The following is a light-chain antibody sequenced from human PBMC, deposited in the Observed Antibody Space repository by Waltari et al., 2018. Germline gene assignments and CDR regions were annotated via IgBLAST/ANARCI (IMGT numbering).Light chain of an antibody. CDR2: EVT. CDR1: SRDVGSYNL. CDR3: CSYAGSSTWV. Sequence: QSALTQPASVSGSPGQSITISCTGTSRDVGSYNLVPWYQQHPGKAPKLMLYEVTKWPSGVSSRFCGSKSGNTASLTISGLQAEDEADYYCCSYAGSSTWVFGGGTKLTVL. V-gene: IGLV2-23*02. J-gene: IGLJ3*02.